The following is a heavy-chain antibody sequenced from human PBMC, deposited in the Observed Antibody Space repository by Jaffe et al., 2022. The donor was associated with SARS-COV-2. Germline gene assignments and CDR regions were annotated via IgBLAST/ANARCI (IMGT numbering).Heavy chain of an antibody. Sequence: EVQLVESGGGLAQPGGSLRLSCGASGFTFSSYSMNWVRQAPGKGLEWVAFTTSSSSTIYYADSVKGRFTISRDNAKNSLYLQMNSLRDEDTAVYYCARDRRGSSSFCIDLWGQGTLVTVSS. J-gene: IGHJ5*02. CDR2: TTSSSSTI. D-gene: IGHD6-19*01. CDR1: GFTFSSYS. CDR3: ARDRRGSSSFCIDL. V-gene: IGHV3-48*02.